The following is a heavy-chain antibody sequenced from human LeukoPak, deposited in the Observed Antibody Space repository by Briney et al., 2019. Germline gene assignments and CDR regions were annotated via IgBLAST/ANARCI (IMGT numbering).Heavy chain of an antibody. D-gene: IGHD6-19*01. CDR2: IYYSGSN. J-gene: IGHJ4*02. CDR1: RGSISSGSYY. CDR3: ASLLAVAGNFDY. Sequence: SETLSLTCTVSRGSISSGSYYWGWIRQPPGKGLEWIGSIYYSGSNYYNASLKSRVTISVDTSKNQFSLKLSSVPAADMAVYYCASLLAVAGNFDYWGQGTLVTVSS. V-gene: IGHV4-39*01.